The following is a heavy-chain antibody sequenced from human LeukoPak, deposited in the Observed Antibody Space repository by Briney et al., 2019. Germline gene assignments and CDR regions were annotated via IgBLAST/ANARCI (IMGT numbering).Heavy chain of an antibody. D-gene: IGHD6-19*01. CDR3: ARGKSSGWPDY. V-gene: IGHV4-61*02. CDR2: IYTSGST. Sequence: PSQTLSLTCTVSGRSISSGSYYWSWIRQPAGKGLEWIGRIYTSGSTNYNPSLKSRVTMSVDTSKNQFSLKLSSVTAADTAMYYCARGKSSGWPDYWGQGTLVTVSS. J-gene: IGHJ4*02. CDR1: GRSISSGSYY.